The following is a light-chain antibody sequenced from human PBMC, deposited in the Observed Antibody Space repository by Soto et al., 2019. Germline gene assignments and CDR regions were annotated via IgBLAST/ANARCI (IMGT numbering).Light chain of an antibody. V-gene: IGKV3-20*01. CDR2: GAS. CDR1: QSVTSNY. Sequence: EIVLTQPPGTLSLSPGERATLSCRASQSVTSNYLAWYQQKPGQAPRLLIYGASSRATGIPDRFSGSGSGTDFTLTISRLEPEDFAVYYCQQYGGSPRVTFGGGTKVEIK. CDR3: QQYGGSPRVT. J-gene: IGKJ4*01.